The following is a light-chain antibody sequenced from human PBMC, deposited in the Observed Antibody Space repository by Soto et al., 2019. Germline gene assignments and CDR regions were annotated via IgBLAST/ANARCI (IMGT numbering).Light chain of an antibody. CDR2: GVS. J-gene: IGKJ1*01. CDR3: QQYGRSPPSWT. Sequence: ETVLTQSPGTLSLSPGERATLSCRASQSVSSSYLAWYQQKPGQAPRLLIYGVSSRATGIPDRFSGSGSGTDFTLTISRLEPEDFAVYYWQQYGRSPPSWTFGQVTKVDIK. V-gene: IGKV3-20*01. CDR1: QSVSSSY.